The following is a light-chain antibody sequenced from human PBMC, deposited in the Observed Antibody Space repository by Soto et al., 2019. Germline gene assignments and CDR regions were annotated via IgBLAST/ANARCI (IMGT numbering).Light chain of an antibody. CDR2: DAS. Sequence: EVVLTQSPCTLSLSQGERATLSCRASQSVSSSSLAWYQHKPGQAPRLLIYDASSRATGIPDRFSGSGSGTDFTLTISRLEPEDFAVYYCQQYGNSPLPFGPGTKVDIK. J-gene: IGKJ3*01. CDR3: QQYGNSPLP. V-gene: IGKV3-20*01. CDR1: QSVSSSS.